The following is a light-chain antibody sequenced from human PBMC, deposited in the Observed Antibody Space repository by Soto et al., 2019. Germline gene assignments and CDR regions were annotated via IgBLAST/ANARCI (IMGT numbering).Light chain of an antibody. CDR2: EGS. J-gene: IGLJ1*01. V-gene: IGLV2-8*01. CDR3: RSYAVTIFLV. CDR1: SRDVGGYNY. Sequence: QSALTQPPSASVAPGQSVTISCTGTSRDVGGYNYISWYQQHPGKAPKDSIYEGSKRPAGVPDRFSGSKTSSTASLTVSGLQAEDEADYYCRSYAVTIFLVFGPGTKGNVL.